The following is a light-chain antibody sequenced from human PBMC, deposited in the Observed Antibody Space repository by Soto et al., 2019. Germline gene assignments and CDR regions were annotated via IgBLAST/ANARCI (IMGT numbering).Light chain of an antibody. Sequence: QSVLTQPPSVSGAPGQRVTISCTGNSSNIGAGFDVHWYQQLPGTAPKLLIYDNSNRPSGVPDRFSGSKSGTSASLAITGLQAEDEADYYCCSYGGGTTLVLGGGTKLTVL. J-gene: IGLJ2*01. CDR2: DNS. V-gene: IGLV1-40*01. CDR1: SSNIGAGFD. CDR3: CSYGGGTTLV.